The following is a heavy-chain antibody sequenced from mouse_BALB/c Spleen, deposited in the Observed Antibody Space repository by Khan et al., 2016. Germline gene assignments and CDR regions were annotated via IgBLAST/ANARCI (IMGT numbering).Heavy chain of an antibody. D-gene: IGHD2-3*01. V-gene: IGHV2-6-7*01. CDR2: IWGDGST. Sequence: QVQLKESGPGLVAPSQSLSITCTVSGFSLTGYGVNWVRQPPGKGLEWLGMIWGDGSTDYNSALKSRLSISKDNSKSQVFLKMISLQTDDTASYYCARARDGYSYAMDYWGQGTSVTVSS. J-gene: IGHJ4*01. CDR3: ARARDGYSYAMDY. CDR1: GFSLTGYG.